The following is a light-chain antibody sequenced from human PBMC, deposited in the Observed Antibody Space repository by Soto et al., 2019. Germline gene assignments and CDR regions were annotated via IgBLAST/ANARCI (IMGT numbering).Light chain of an antibody. Sequence: EIVLTQSPGTLSLSPGERATLSCRAMQSVSSSSLAWYQQNPGQPPRLIVYGAPTRATGIPDRFSGSGSGIDFTLTISRLEPEDFAVYYCQQYGGSPLVTFGQGTQLEIK. CDR2: GAP. CDR1: QSVSSSS. J-gene: IGKJ2*01. V-gene: IGKV3-20*01. CDR3: QQYGGSPLVT.